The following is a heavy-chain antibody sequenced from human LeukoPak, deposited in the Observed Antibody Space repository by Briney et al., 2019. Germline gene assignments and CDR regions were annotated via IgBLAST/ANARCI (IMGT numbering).Heavy chain of an antibody. CDR3: ARGTYSFSFDM. Sequence: PSETLSLTCGVSGSSITSHYWSWIRQPPGKGLERIGYIQYSGSTNYNPSLRSQVTISLDMPKNQFSLKVTSVTAADTALYFCARGTYSFSFDMWGLGTLVTVSS. J-gene: IGHJ3*02. D-gene: IGHD2-21*01. CDR1: GSSITSHY. V-gene: IGHV4-59*11. CDR2: IQYSGST.